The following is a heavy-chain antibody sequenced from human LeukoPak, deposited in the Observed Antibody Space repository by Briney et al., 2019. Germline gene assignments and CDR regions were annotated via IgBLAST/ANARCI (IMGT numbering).Heavy chain of an antibody. CDR1: GFTFNSYA. J-gene: IGHJ3*02. V-gene: IGHV3-23*01. Sequence: PGGSLRLSCAASGFTFNSYAMSWVRQAPGKGLEWVSIISASGGSTYYADSVKGRFTISRDNSKNTLYLQMNSLRAEDTAVYYCAKDALNAYYDSSGYPDAFDIWGQGTMVTVSS. D-gene: IGHD3-22*01. CDR2: ISASGGST. CDR3: AKDALNAYYDSSGYPDAFDI.